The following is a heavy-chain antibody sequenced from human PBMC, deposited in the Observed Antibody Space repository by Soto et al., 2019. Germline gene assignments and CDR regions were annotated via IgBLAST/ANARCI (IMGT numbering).Heavy chain of an antibody. Sequence: PGGSLRLSCAASGFTFSSYGMHWVRQAPGKGLGWVAVISYDGSNKYYADSVKGRFTISRDNSKNTLYLQMNSLRAEDTAVYYCAKGRGDYYYYYGMDVWGQGTTVTVSS. V-gene: IGHV3-30*18. D-gene: IGHD2-21*02. J-gene: IGHJ6*02. CDR1: GFTFSSYG. CDR3: AKGRGDYYYYYGMDV. CDR2: ISYDGSNK.